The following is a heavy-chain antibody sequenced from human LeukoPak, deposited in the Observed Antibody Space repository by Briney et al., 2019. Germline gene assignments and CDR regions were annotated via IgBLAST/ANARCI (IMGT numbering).Heavy chain of an antibody. J-gene: IGHJ6*03. CDR2: IYYSGST. CDR1: GGSITTSSYY. D-gene: IGHD5-12*01. Sequence: SETLSLTCTVSGGSITTSSYYWGWIRQPPGKGLEWIGSIYYSGSTYYNPSLKSRVTISVDTSKSQVSLKLSSVTAADTAVYYCANIERYYYYMDVWGKGTMVTVSS. CDR3: ANIERYYYYMDV. V-gene: IGHV4-39*01.